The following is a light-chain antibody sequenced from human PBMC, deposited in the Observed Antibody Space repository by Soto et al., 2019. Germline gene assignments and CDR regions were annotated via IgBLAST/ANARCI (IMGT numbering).Light chain of an antibody. CDR1: SSDVGGYNY. CDR3: CSYAGSYTFV. J-gene: IGLJ1*01. CDR2: DVS. Sequence: QSALTQPRSVSGSPGQSVTISCTGTSSDVGGYNYVSWYQQHPGKAPKLMIYDVSKRPSGVPDRFSGSKSGNTASLTISGLHAEDEADYYCCSYAGSYTFVFGTGT. V-gene: IGLV2-11*01.